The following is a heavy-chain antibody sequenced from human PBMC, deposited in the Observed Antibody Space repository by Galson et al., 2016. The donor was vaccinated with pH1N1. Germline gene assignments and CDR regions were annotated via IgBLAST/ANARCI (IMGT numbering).Heavy chain of an antibody. CDR1: GFTFRTYA. D-gene: IGHD3-22*01. CDR3: ARGDYYGSSGFGY. V-gene: IGHV3-64*01. Sequence: SLRLSCAASGFTFRTYAMHWVRQAPGKGLEYVSGINNLGGSTYYANSVKGRFTISRDNAKNTLYLQMGSLRPEDMAVYYSARGDYYGSSGFGYWGQGTLVTVSS. CDR2: INNLGGST. J-gene: IGHJ4*02.